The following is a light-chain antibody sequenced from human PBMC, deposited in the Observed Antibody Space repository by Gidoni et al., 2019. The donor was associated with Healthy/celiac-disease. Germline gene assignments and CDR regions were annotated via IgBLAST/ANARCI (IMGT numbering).Light chain of an antibody. CDR2: WAS. V-gene: IGKV4-1*01. Sequence: IVITPSPDSLAVSLGERATINCKSSQSVLYSSNNKNYLAWYQQKPGQPPKLLIYWASTRESGVPDRFSGSGSGTDFTLTISSLQAEDVAVYYCQQYYSTPPTFGPGTKVEIK. CDR3: QQYYSTPPT. J-gene: IGKJ3*01. CDR1: QSVLYSSNNKNY.